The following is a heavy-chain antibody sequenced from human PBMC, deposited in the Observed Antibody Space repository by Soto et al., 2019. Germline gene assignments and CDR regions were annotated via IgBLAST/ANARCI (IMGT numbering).Heavy chain of an antibody. CDR3: AKDRVRYYDSSGCDY. CDR1: GGTFSSYG. D-gene: IGHD3-22*01. Sequence: PGGSLRLSCAAAGGTFSSYGMHWVRQAPGKGLEWVAVISYDGSNKYYADSVKGRFTISRDNSKNTLYLQMNSLRAEDTAVYYCAKDRVRYYDSSGCDYWGQGTLVTVSS. J-gene: IGHJ4*02. V-gene: IGHV3-30*18. CDR2: ISYDGSNK.